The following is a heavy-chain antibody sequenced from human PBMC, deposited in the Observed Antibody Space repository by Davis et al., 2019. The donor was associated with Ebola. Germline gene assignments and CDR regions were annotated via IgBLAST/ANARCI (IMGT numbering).Heavy chain of an antibody. CDR3: AKDKDFGATPTDLEN. Sequence: SLKISCAASGFTFDDYAMHWVRQAPGKGLEWVSGINWNSGSIGYGDSVWGRFTISRDNAKSSLYLQMNSLRTEDTAVYYCAKDKDFGATPTDLENWGQGTLVTVSS. CDR1: GFTFDDYA. D-gene: IGHD4-17*01. J-gene: IGHJ4*02. V-gene: IGHV3-9*01. CDR2: INWNSGSI.